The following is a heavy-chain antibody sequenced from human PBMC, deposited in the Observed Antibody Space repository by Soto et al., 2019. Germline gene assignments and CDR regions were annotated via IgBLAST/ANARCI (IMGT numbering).Heavy chain of an antibody. CDR1: GGSISSGGYY. D-gene: IGHD3-3*01. V-gene: IGHV4-31*03. Sequence: PSETLSLTCNVSGGSISSGGYYWSWIRQHPGKGLEWIGYIYYSGSTYYNPSLKSRVTISVDTSKNQFSLKLSSVTAADTAVYYCARAITIFGVALPYFDYWGQGTLVTVSS. CDR3: ARAITIFGVALPYFDY. CDR2: IYYSGST. J-gene: IGHJ4*02.